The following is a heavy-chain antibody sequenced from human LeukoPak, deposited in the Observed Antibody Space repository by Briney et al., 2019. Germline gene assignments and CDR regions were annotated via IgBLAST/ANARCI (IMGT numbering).Heavy chain of an antibody. D-gene: IGHD6-19*01. CDR2: INHSGST. Sequence: PSETLSLTCAVYGGSFSGYYWSWIRQPPGKGLEWIGEINHSGSTNYNPSLKSRVTISVDTSKNQFSLKLSSVTAADTAVYCCARVRYSSGWYGALFDYWGQGTLVTVSS. V-gene: IGHV4-34*01. CDR1: GGSFSGYY. CDR3: ARVRYSSGWYGALFDY. J-gene: IGHJ4*02.